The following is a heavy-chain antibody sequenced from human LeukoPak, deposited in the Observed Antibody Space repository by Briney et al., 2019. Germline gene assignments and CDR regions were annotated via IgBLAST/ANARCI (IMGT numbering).Heavy chain of an antibody. V-gene: IGHV3-30*04. Sequence: GGSLRLSCAASGFTFSASTMHWVRQAPGKGLEWVAVMSYDGFTKYYADSVKGRFTISRDNSKNTLYLQMNSLRPEDTAVYYCARDRLPSHQDDFDYWGQGTLVTVSS. CDR1: GFTFSAST. J-gene: IGHJ4*02. CDR3: ARDRLPSHQDDFDY. D-gene: IGHD3-3*01. CDR2: MSYDGFTK.